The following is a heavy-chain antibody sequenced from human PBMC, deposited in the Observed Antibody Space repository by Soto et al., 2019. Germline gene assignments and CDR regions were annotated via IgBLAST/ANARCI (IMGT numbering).Heavy chain of an antibody. Sequence: GESLKISCQASGYRFSIFCIGWVLQMPGKGLEWMGIAQPGYSDTRYSPAFQGHVTISADESTNTAYLQWSSLRASDTAMYFCARHGYSSSWYPDHWGQGTLVTVSS. CDR2: AQPGYSDT. V-gene: IGHV5-51*01. CDR3: ARHGYSSSWYPDH. CDR1: GYRFSIFC. D-gene: IGHD6-13*01. J-gene: IGHJ4*02.